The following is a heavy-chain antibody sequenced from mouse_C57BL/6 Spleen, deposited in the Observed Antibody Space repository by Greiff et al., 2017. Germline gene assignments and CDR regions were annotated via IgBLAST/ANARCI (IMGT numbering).Heavy chain of an antibody. J-gene: IGHJ4*01. CDR3: ARSGITTVVATLSYYAMDY. CDR2: IHPNSGST. Sequence: QVQLQQPGAELVKPGASVKLSCKASGYTFTSYWMHWVKQRPGQGLEWIGMIHPNSGSTNYNEKFKSKATLTVDKSSSTAYMQLSSLTSEDSAVYYCARSGITTVVATLSYYAMDYWGQGTSVTVSS. D-gene: IGHD1-1*01. CDR1: GYTFTSYW. V-gene: IGHV1-64*01.